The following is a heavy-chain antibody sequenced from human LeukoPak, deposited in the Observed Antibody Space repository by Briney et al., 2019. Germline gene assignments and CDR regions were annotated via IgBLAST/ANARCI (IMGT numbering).Heavy chain of an antibody. CDR3: AREGPRGNSQFDY. Sequence: GGSLRLSCAASGFTFSSYGMHWVRQAPGKGLEWVALIWYDGSNKYYADSVKGRLTISRDNSKNTLYLQMNSLRAEDTAIYYCAREGPRGNSQFDYWGQGTLVTVSS. D-gene: IGHD2/OR15-2a*01. V-gene: IGHV3-33*01. CDR1: GFTFSSYG. J-gene: IGHJ4*02. CDR2: IWYDGSNK.